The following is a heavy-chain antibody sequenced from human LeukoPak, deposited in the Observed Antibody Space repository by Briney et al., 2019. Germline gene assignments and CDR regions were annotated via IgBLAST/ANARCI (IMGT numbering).Heavy chain of an antibody. CDR2: ISGGLST. Sequence: GGSLRLSCAASGFTFSNYAMSWVRQAPGKGLEWLSAISGGLSTYYADSVKDRFTISRDNSKETLYLQMNSLRAEDTAICYCAKQVLRSGSYPDYLGQGTLVTVSS. CDR3: AKQVLRSGSYPDY. J-gene: IGHJ4*02. V-gene: IGHV3-23*01. D-gene: IGHD3-10*01. CDR1: GFTFSNYA.